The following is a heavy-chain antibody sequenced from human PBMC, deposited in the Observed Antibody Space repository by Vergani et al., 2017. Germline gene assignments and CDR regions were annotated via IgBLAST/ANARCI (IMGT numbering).Heavy chain of an antibody. D-gene: IGHD5-24*01. CDR1: SFKLGASG. CDR2: TWYEGNNN. CDR3: ARETRDTPSSLDY. V-gene: IGHV3-33*01. Sequence: QVQLVESGGGVVQPGRSLRLSCTPSSFKLGASGMHWVRQAPGRGLEWVSMTWYEGNNNYYADSVKGRFTLSTDISKKTLYLQMNSLRGDDTAVYYCARETRDTPSSLDYWGQGTLVTVSS. J-gene: IGHJ4*02.